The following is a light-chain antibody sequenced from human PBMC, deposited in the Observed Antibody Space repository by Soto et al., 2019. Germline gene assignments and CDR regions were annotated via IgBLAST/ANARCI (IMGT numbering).Light chain of an antibody. CDR3: QQHNSFSIT. CDR1: QSVSSS. CDR2: DTS. Sequence: EIVLTQSPATLSLSPGERATLSCRASQSVSSSLAWYQQKPGQSPRLLIYDTSNRATGIPARFSGSGSGTDFTLTISSLEPEDFAVYYCQQHNSFSITFGQGTRLEIK. V-gene: IGKV3-11*01. J-gene: IGKJ5*01.